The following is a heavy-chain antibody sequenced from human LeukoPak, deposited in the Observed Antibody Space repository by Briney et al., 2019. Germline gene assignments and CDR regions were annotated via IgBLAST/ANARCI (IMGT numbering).Heavy chain of an antibody. Sequence: ASVKVSCKASGYTFTTYPINWVRQAPGQGLEWMGRINPSSGGTTYAQKFQGRVTMTRDTSLNTAYMELNRLISDDAAVYYCAREEVTGAYYVHWGQGTLVTVSS. CDR3: AREEVTGAYYVH. V-gene: IGHV1-2*06. J-gene: IGHJ4*02. D-gene: IGHD1-26*01. CDR1: GYTFTTYP. CDR2: INPSSGGT.